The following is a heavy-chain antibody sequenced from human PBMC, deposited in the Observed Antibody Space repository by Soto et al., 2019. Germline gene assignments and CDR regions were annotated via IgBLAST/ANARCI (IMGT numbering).Heavy chain of an antibody. J-gene: IGHJ6*03. CDR1: GFTFSDYY. D-gene: IGHD2-2*01. Sequence: GGSLRLSCAASGFTFSDYYMSWIRQAPGKGLEWVSYISSSGSTIYYADSVKGRFTISRDNAKNSLYLQMNSLRAEDTAVYYCARDPEDIVVVPLMDVWGKGTTVTVSS. CDR3: ARDPEDIVVVPLMDV. CDR2: ISSSGSTI. V-gene: IGHV3-11*01.